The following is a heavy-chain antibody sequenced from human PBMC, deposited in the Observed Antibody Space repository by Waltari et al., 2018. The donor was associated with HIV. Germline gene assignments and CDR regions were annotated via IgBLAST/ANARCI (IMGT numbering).Heavy chain of an antibody. CDR2: IYQAGSAK. V-gene: IGHV3-7*01. J-gene: IGHJ6*02. CDR3: ARETLDGSYYPKRGNDMDV. Sequence: EVQLVESGGGFVQPGGSLRLSCAASGFTFSSYWLSWVRQAPGQGLECVHNIYQAGSAKYYVDSVKGRFTISRDNAKNSLYLQMNSLRAEDTAVYYCARETLDGSYYPKRGNDMDVWGQGTTVTVSS. CDR1: GFTFSSYW. D-gene: IGHD1-26*01.